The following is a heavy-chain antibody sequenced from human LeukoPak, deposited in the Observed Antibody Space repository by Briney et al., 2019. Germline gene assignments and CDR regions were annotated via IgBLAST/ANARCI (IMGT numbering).Heavy chain of an antibody. CDR2: INPSGSNT. V-gene: IGHV1-46*01. CDR1: VHSFTIYY. CDR3: ARGQYYYYMDV. J-gene: IGHJ6*03. Sequence: ASVKVSSTTSVHSFTIYYMHWVRQAPGQGLEWMGIINPSGSNTTYAQRFQGRLTMTRDTSTSTVYMELSSVRSEDTAVYYCARGQYYYYMDVWGKGTTVTVSS.